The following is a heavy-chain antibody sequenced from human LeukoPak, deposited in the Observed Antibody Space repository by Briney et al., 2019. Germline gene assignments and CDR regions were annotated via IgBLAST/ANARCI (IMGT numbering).Heavy chain of an antibody. Sequence: GGSLRLSCAASGFTFSSYGMHWVRQAPGKGLEWVAVISYDGSNKYYADSVKGRFTISRDNSKNTLYLQMNSLRAEDSAVYYCAKRNTAMVVLPYFFDSWGQGTLVTVSS. V-gene: IGHV3-30*18. J-gene: IGHJ4*02. CDR3: AKRNTAMVVLPYFFDS. CDR1: GFTFSSYG. CDR2: ISYDGSNK. D-gene: IGHD5-18*01.